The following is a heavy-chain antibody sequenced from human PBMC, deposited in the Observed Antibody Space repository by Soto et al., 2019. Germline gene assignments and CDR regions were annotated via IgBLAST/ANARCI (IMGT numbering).Heavy chain of an antibody. D-gene: IGHD3-3*01. J-gene: IGHJ6*03. CDR2: IYYSGST. V-gene: IGHV4-39*01. CDR3: AREYYDFWSGYFVPGYYYYMDV. Sequence: SATLSLTCTVSGGSISSSSYYWGWIRQPPGKGLEWIGSIYYSGSTYYNPSLKSRVPLSVDTSKNQFSLKLSSVTAADTAVYYCAREYYDFWSGYFVPGYYYYMDVWGKGTTVTVSS. CDR1: GGSISSSSYY.